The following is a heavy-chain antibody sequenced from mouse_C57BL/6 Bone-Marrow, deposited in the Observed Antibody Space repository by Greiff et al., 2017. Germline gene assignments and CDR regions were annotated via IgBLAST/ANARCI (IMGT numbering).Heavy chain of an antibody. V-gene: IGHV2-2*01. D-gene: IGHD1-1*01. J-gene: IGHJ1*03. CDR1: GFSLTSSG. Sequence: QVQLQQSGPGLVQPSQSPSITCTVSGFSLTSSGVHWVRQSPGKGLEWLGVIWSGGNTDYNAAFISRLSISKDNSKSQVFFKMNSLQSDDTAIYYWARNGYYYGTYWYFDVWGTGTTVTVSS. CDR2: IWSGGNT. CDR3: ARNGYYYGTYWYFDV.